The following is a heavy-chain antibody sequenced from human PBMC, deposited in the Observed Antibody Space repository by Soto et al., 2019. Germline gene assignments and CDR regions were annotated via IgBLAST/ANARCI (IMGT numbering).Heavy chain of an antibody. Sequence: LRLSCAASGFSFSISPMHWVRQAPGKGPEWVALISYDGTNKFYADSVKGRFTISRDNSKSTLYLQVDSLRPEDAAVYYCARDPKTSGGQHWAFNYFDSWGQGTLVTVSS. CDR1: GFSFSISP. V-gene: IGHV3-30-3*01. D-gene: IGHD7-27*01. CDR3: ARDPKTSGGQHWAFNYFDS. J-gene: IGHJ4*02. CDR2: ISYDGTNK.